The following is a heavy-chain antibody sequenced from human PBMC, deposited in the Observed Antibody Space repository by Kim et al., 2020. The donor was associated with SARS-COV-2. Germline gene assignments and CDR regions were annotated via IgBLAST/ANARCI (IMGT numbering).Heavy chain of an antibody. CDR2: MNPNSVNT. Sequence: ASVKVSCKASGYTFTSYDINWVRQATGQGLEGMGCMNPNSVNTGYAQKFQGRVTMTRKTSISTAYMERSSLRSEDTAVYYCARGRGSKQWLSTVRFDPWGQGTLVTVSS. CDR1: GYTFTSYD. CDR3: ARGRGSKQWLSTVRFDP. V-gene: IGHV1-8*01. J-gene: IGHJ5*02. D-gene: IGHD6-19*01.